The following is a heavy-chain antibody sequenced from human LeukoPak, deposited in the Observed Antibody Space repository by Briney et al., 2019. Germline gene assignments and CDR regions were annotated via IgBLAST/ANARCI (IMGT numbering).Heavy chain of an antibody. CDR1: GYTFTVYY. D-gene: IGHD5-12*01. V-gene: IGHV1-2*02. J-gene: IGHJ4*02. CDR3: ARIPRGYEPFDY. Sequence: ASVKVSFKASGYTFTVYYMPWVRQAPGQGLEWMGLINPSSGGTNYAQKVPGRVTITRDTSISTAYMELNRLRSDDTAMYYCARIPRGYEPFDYWGQGTLVTVSS. CDR2: INPSSGGT.